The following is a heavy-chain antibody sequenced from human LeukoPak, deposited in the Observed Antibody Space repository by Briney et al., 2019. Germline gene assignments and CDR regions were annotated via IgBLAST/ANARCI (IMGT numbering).Heavy chain of an antibody. CDR2: IYYSGST. CDR3: ARVDYGGIFFDY. D-gene: IGHD4-23*01. J-gene: IGHJ4*02. CDR1: GGSISSGDYY. V-gene: IGHV4-30-4*01. Sequence: SQTLSLTCTVSGGSISSGDYYWSWIRQPPGKGLEWIGYIYYSGSTYYNPSLKSRVTISVDTSKNQFSLKLSSVTAADTAVYYCARVDYGGIFFDYWGQGTLVTVSS.